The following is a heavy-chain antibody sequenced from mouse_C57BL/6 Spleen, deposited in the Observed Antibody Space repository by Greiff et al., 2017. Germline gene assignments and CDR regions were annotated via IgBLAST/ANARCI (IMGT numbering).Heavy chain of an antibody. Sequence: QVQLQQSGTELVKPGASVKLSCKASGYTFTSYWMHWVKQRPGQGLEWIGNINPSNGGTNYNEKFKSKATLTVDKSSSTAYMQLSSLTSEDSAVYYCARSSAYYDYVYFDYWGQGTTLTVSS. D-gene: IGHD2-4*01. CDR1: GYTFTSYW. V-gene: IGHV1-53*01. CDR2: INPSNGGT. CDR3: ARSSAYYDYVYFDY. J-gene: IGHJ2*01.